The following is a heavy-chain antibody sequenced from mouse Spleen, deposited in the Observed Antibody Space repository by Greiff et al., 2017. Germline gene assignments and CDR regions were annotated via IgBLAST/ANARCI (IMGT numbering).Heavy chain of an antibody. V-gene: IGHV1-59*01. CDR3: AREGTVVFFDY. CDR1: GYTFTSYW. D-gene: IGHD3-3*01. CDR2: IDPSDSYT. Sequence: VQLQQPGAELVRPGTSVKLSCKASGYTFTSYWMHWVKQRPGQGLEWIGVIDPSDSYTNYNQKFKGKATLTVDTSSSTAYMQLSSLTSEDSAVYYCAREGTVVFFDYWGQGTTLTVSS. J-gene: IGHJ2*01.